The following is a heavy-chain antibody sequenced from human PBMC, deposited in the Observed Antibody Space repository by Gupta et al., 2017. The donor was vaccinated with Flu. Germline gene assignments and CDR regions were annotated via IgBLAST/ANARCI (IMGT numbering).Heavy chain of an antibody. CDR2: VYYTGTT. CDR1: GGYY. J-gene: IGHJ5*02. D-gene: IGHD3-22*01. Sequence: GGYYWSWIRQHPGKGLEWIGYVYYTGTTYYNPALNSRLTISIDTSRNQFSLKLSSVTAADTAVYYCARGDSSGYWYNWFDPCGQGSLVTVSS. V-gene: IGHV4-31*02. CDR3: ARGDSSGYWYNWFDP.